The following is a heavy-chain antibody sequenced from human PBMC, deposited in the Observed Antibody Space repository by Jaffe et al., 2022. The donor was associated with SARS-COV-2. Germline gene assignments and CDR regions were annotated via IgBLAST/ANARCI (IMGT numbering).Heavy chain of an antibody. CDR1: GFSLTTAGLG. V-gene: IGHV2-5*02. CDR2: IYWDDHK. CDR3: AHSLAAVSSQGNWFGP. Sequence: QITLKESGPTLVSPTQTLTLTCTFSGFSLTTAGLGVGWIRQPPGKALEWLAVIYWDDHKRYSPSLKSRLSITKDTSKNQVVLTMTDLDPVDTATYYCAHSLAAVSSQGNWFGPWGQGALVSVSS. D-gene: IGHD4-4*01. J-gene: IGHJ5*02.